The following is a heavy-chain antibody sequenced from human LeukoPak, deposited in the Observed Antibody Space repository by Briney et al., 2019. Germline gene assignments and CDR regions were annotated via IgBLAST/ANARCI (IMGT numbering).Heavy chain of an antibody. CDR1: GFTVSSNY. Sequence: GGSLRLSCAASGFTVSSNYMSWVRQAPGKGLEWVSVIYSGGSTYYADSVKGRFTISRDNSKNTLYLQMNSLRAEDTAVYYCAREGYCSSTSCHGEAFDIWGQGTMVTVSS. CDR2: IYSGGST. D-gene: IGHD2-2*01. J-gene: IGHJ3*02. CDR3: AREGYCSSTSCHGEAFDI. V-gene: IGHV3-53*01.